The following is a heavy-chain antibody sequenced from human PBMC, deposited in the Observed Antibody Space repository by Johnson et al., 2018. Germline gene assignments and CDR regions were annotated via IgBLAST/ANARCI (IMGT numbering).Heavy chain of an antibody. CDR3: ARDWEEMATITRYFQH. Sequence: VQLVQSGGGLVKPGGSLRLSCAASGFTFSRYTLNWVRQAPGKGLEWVSSIIGNIVYIYNADSGKGLFTVPRNNAKNSLYLQMNSLRAEDTAVYYCARDWEEMATITRYFQHCGQGTLVTVSS. J-gene: IGHJ1*01. CDR2: IIGNIVYI. CDR1: GFTFSRYT. D-gene: IGHD5-24*01. V-gene: IGHV3-21*01.